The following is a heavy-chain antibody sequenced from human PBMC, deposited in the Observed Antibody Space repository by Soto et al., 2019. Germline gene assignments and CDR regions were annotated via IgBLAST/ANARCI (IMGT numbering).Heavy chain of an antibody. Sequence: TGGSLRLSCAASGFTFSSYSMNWVRQAPGKGLEWVSSISSSSSYIYYADSVKGRFTISRDNAKNSLYLQMNSLRAEDTAVYYCARDRDGEQLDAFDIWGQGTKVTVSS. J-gene: IGHJ3*02. CDR3: ARDRDGEQLDAFDI. D-gene: IGHD1-1*01. CDR2: ISSSSSYI. V-gene: IGHV3-21*01. CDR1: GFTFSSYS.